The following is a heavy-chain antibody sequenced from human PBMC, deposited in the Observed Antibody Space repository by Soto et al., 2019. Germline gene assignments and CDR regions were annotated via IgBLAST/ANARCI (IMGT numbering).Heavy chain of an antibody. V-gene: IGHV4-31*03. Sequence: QVQLQESGPGLVKPSQTLSLTCTVSGGSISSGGYYWSWIRQHPGKGLEWIGYIYYSGSTYYNPSRERRVPILVDTATSPSPLELISVTGGDAAVYYCARSPSSSSWGAEYCQHWGQGTLVTVSS. J-gene: IGHJ1*01. CDR1: GGSISSGGYY. D-gene: IGHD6-13*01. CDR3: ARSPSSSSWGAEYCQH. CDR2: IYYSGST.